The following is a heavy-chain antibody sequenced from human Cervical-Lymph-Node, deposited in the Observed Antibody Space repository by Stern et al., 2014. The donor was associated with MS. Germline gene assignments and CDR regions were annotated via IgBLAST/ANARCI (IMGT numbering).Heavy chain of an antibody. V-gene: IGHV5-51*03. CDR2: IYPADADT. J-gene: IGHJ4*02. CDR1: GYIFANHW. CDR3: ARRDGSQTGYSYGWVDS. Sequence: VQLGKSGPEVKKPGESLKLSCQGSGYIFANHWIAWVRQKPGKGLEWMGNIYPADADTRYAPSFQGQVTMSVDKSINTAYLHLNSLRASDTAMYYCARRDGSQTGYSYGWVDSWGQGSLVIVSS. D-gene: IGHD5-12*01.